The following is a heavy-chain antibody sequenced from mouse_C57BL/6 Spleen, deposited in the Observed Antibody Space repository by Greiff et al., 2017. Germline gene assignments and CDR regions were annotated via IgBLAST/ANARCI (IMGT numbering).Heavy chain of an antibody. Sequence: EVQLQQSGPELVTPGASVKISCKASGYSFTGYYMNWVKQSPEKSLEWIGEINPSTGGTTYNQKFKAKATLTVDKSSSTAYMQLKRLTSEDSAVYYCARESKLGWDALYAMDYWGQGTPVTVSS. CDR2: INPSTGGT. V-gene: IGHV1-42*01. J-gene: IGHJ4*01. CDR3: ARESKLGWDALYAMDY. CDR1: GYSFTGYY. D-gene: IGHD4-1*01.